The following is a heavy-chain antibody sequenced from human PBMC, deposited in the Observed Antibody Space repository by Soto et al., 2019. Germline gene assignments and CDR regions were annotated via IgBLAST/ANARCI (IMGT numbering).Heavy chain of an antibody. CDR2: ISWNSGSI. CDR3: AKSRKGIAAAEKDAFDI. V-gene: IGHV3-9*01. D-gene: IGHD6-13*01. Sequence: PGGSLRLSCAASGFTFDDYAMHWVRQAPGKGLEWVSGISWNSGSIGYADSVKGRFTISRDNAKNSLYLQMNSLRAEDTALYYCAKSRKGIAAAEKDAFDIWGQGTMVTVSS. CDR1: GFTFDDYA. J-gene: IGHJ3*02.